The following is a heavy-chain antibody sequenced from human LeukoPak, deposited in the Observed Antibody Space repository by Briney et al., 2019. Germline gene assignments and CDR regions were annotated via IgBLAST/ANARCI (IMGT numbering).Heavy chain of an antibody. CDR3: ARLTGYSSESWFDP. Sequence: PSETLSLTCTVSGGSISSSNFYWGWIRQPPGKGLEWIGSIYYSGSTYYNPSLKSRVSISVDTSKNQFSLKLSSVTAADTAVYYCARLTGYSSESWFDPWGQGTLVTVSS. CDR1: GGSISSSNFY. V-gene: IGHV4-39*07. D-gene: IGHD3-9*01. CDR2: IYYSGST. J-gene: IGHJ5*02.